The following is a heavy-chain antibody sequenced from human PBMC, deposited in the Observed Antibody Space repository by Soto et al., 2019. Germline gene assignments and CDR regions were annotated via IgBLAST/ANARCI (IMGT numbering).Heavy chain of an antibody. CDR2: IWYDGSNK. D-gene: IGHD3-22*01. J-gene: IGHJ4*02. CDR1: GFTFSSYG. V-gene: IGHV3-33*01. Sequence: GGSLRLSCAASGFTFSSYGMHWVRQAPGKGLEWVAVIWYDGSNKYYADSVKGRFTISRDNSKNTLYLQMNSLRAEDMAVYYCARERNYYDSSGPLDYWGQGTLVTVSS. CDR3: ARERNYYDSSGPLDY.